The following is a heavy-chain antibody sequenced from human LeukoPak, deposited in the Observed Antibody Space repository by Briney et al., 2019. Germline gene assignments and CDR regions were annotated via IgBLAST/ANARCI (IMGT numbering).Heavy chain of an antibody. Sequence: ASVKVSCKVSGYTLTELSMHWVRQAPGKGLEWMGGFDPEDGETIYAQKFQGRVTMTEDTSTDTAYMEQSSLRSEDTAVYYCATPPLRWLVKGGYYFDYWGQGTLVTVSS. CDR2: FDPEDGET. CDR1: GYTLTELS. D-gene: IGHD6-19*01. V-gene: IGHV1-24*01. CDR3: ATPPLRWLVKGGYYFDY. J-gene: IGHJ4*02.